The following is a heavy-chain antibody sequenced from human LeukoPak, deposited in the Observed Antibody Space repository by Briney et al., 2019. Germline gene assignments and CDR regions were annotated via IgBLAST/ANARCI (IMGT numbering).Heavy chain of an antibody. V-gene: IGHV3-7*03. CDR1: GFTFSSYW. CDR2: IKQDGGDK. J-gene: IGHJ4*02. CDR3: VRDLDY. Sequence: GGSLRLSCTASGFTFSSYWMSWVRQAPVKGLEWVANIKQDGGDKYYVDSVKGRFTISRDNAKNSLYLQMNSLRAEDTAMYYCVRDLDYWGQGTLVTVSS.